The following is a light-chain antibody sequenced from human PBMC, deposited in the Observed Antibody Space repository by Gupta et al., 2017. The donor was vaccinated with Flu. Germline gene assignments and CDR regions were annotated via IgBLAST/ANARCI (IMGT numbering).Light chain of an antibody. Sequence: QSALTQPASVSGSPGQSITISCTRISSDVGGYNYVSWYQLHPVKAPKLIIYGVTKRPSGISNRFSGTKSGNTASLTISGLQAEAEADYYCSSYPISNIFDFYGFGTGTKVTVL. J-gene: IGLJ1*01. CDR1: SSDVGGYNY. CDR2: GVT. CDR3: SSYPISNIFDFYG. V-gene: IGLV2-14*01.